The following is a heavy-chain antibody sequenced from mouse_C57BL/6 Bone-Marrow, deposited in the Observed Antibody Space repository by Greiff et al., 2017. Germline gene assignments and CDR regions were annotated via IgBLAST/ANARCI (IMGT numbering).Heavy chain of an antibody. J-gene: IGHJ2*01. D-gene: IGHD1-1*01. CDR3: ARNYYYGPDY. CDR1: GYTFTSYW. Sequence: VQLQQPGAELVRPGSSVKLSCKASGYTFTSYWMDWVKQRPGQGLEWIGNIYPSDSETHYNQKFKDKATLTVDKSSSTAYMQLSSLTSEDSAVYYGARNYYYGPDYWGQGTTLTVSS. V-gene: IGHV1-61*01. CDR2: IYPSDSET.